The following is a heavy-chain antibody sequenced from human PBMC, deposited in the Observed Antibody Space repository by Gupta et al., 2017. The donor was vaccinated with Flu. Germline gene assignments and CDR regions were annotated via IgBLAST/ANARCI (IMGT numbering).Heavy chain of an antibody. J-gene: IGHJ2*01. Sequence: QVQLQESGPGLVKPSQTLSLTCTVSGGSISSCSYYWSWIRQPAGKGLEWIGRIYTSGSTNYNPSLKSRVTISVDTSKNQFSLKLSSVTAADTAVYYCARDNGFGESVYWYFDLWGRGTLVTVSS. D-gene: IGHD3-10*01. CDR2: IYTSGST. CDR1: GGSISSCSYY. V-gene: IGHV4-61*02. CDR3: ARDNGFGESVYWYFDL.